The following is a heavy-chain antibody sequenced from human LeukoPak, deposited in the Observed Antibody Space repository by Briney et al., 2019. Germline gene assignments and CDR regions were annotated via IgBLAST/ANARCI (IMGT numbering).Heavy chain of an antibody. D-gene: IGHD6-13*01. CDR3: ARDRELSSSYYYAMDV. CDR1: GGSISSYY. Sequence: PSETLSLTCTDPGGSISSYYWSWIRQPPGKGLEWIGFIYYSGSTNYNPPPKSRVTISVDTSKNKFSLKLSSVTAADTAVYYCARDRELSSSYYYAMDVWGQGTTVTVSS. J-gene: IGHJ6*02. CDR2: IYYSGST. V-gene: IGHV4-59*01.